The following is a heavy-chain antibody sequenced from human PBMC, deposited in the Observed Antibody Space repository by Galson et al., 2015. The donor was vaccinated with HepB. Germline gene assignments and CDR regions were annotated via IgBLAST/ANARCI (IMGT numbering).Heavy chain of an antibody. CDR3: ARDRTSYYYGSGSS. Sequence: SVKVSCKASGYTFTSYGISWVRQAPGQGLEWMGWISAYNGNTNYAQKLQGRVTMTTDTSTSTAYMELRSLRSDDTAVYYCARDRTSYYYGSGSSWGQGTLVTVSS. CDR2: ISAYNGNT. J-gene: IGHJ5*02. V-gene: IGHV1-18*04. D-gene: IGHD3-10*01. CDR1: GYTFTSYG.